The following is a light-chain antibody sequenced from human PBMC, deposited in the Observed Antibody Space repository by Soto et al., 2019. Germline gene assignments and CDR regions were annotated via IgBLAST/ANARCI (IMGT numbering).Light chain of an antibody. V-gene: IGKV1-27*01. CDR2: AAS. Sequence: DIQMTQSPSSLSASVGDRVTITCRASQGISNYLAWYQQKPGRVPTLLISAASTLQSGVPSRFSGSGTGTDFTLNITSLQPEDVATYFCQRYNDASTFGQGTKVEI. J-gene: IGKJ1*01. CDR3: QRYNDAST. CDR1: QGISNY.